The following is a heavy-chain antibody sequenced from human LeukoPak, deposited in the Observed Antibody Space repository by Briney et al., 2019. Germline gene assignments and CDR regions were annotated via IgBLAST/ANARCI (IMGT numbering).Heavy chain of an antibody. Sequence: GESLKISCKGSGYSFTSYWIGWVRQMPGKGLEWMGIIYPGDSDTRYSPSFQGQVTISADKSISTAYLQWSSLKASDTAMYYRARHSGWYDYYYYYMDVWGKGTTVTVSS. CDR2: IYPGDSDT. CDR3: ARHSGWYDYYYYYMDV. D-gene: IGHD6-19*01. J-gene: IGHJ6*03. V-gene: IGHV5-51*01. CDR1: GYSFTSYW.